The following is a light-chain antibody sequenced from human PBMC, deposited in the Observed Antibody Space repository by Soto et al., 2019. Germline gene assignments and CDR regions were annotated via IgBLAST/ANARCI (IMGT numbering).Light chain of an antibody. V-gene: IGKV2-28*01. CDR1: QSLLHSNGYNY. Sequence: IVMTQSPLSLPVTPGEPASISFRSSQSLLHSNGYNYLDWYLQKPGQSPQLLIYLGSNRASGVPDRFSGSGSGTDFTLKISRVEAEDVGVYYCMQALQTPITFGQGTRLRL. CDR2: LGS. CDR3: MQALQTPIT. J-gene: IGKJ5*01.